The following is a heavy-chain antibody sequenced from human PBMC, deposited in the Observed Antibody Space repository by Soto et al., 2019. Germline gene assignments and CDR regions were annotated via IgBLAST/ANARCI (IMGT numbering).Heavy chain of an antibody. CDR1: GYTFTSYG. D-gene: IGHD1-1*01. J-gene: IGHJ4*02. V-gene: IGHV1-18*01. CDR2: ISAHNGNT. CDR3: ARGRYGDY. Sequence: QFHLVQYGAEVKKPGASVKVSCKASGYTFTSYGITWVRQAPGQGLEWMGWISAHNGNTDYAQKLQGRVIVTRDTSTCTAYMELRILRSDDTAVYYCARGRYGDYWGQGALVTVSS.